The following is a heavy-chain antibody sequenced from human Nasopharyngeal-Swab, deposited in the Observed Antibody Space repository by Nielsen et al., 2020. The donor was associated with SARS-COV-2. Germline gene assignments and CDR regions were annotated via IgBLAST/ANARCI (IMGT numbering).Heavy chain of an antibody. J-gene: IGHJ4*02. D-gene: IGHD1-26*01. Sequence: SETLSLTCNVSGSFISNYYWSWIRQPPGKGLEWIGYIDYTGSTNYNPSLKSRVTISVDMSKNQFSLKLSSVAAADTAVYYCAREVVGGLVDSWGQGTLVTVSS. CDR2: IDYTGST. V-gene: IGHV4-59*12. CDR3: AREVVGGLVDS. CDR1: GSFISNYY.